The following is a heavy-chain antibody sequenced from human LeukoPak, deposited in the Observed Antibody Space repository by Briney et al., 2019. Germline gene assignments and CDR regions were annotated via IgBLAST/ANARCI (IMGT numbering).Heavy chain of an antibody. D-gene: IGHD5-12*01. CDR3: ARDGSGYSGYDSFYYYGMDV. V-gene: IGHV1-2*02. CDR2: INPNSGGT. Sequence: GASVKVSCKASGYTFAGYYMHWVRQAPGQGLEWMGWINPNSGGTNYAQKFQGRVTMTRDTSISTAYMELSRLRSDDTAVYYCARDGSGYSGYDSFYYYGMDVWGQGTTVTVSS. J-gene: IGHJ6*02. CDR1: GYTFAGYY.